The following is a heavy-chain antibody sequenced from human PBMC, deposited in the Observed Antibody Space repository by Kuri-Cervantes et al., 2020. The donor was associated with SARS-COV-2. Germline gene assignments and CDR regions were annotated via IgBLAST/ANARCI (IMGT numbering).Heavy chain of an antibody. CDR1: GGSFSGYY. CDR3: ARYLYGSGSYYNSYYFDY. V-gene: IGHV4-34*01. CDR2: INHSGST. J-gene: IGHJ4*02. Sequence: QTLSLTCAVYGGSFSGYYWSWIRQPPGKGLEWIGEINHSGSTNYNPSLKSRVTISVDTSKNQFSLKLSSVTAADTAVYYCARYLYGSGSYYNSYYFDYWGQGTLVTVSS. D-gene: IGHD3-10*01.